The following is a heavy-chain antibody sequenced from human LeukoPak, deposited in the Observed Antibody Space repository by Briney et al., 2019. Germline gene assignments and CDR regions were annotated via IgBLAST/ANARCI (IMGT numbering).Heavy chain of an antibody. CDR1: GGTFSSYA. J-gene: IGHJ6*03. V-gene: IGHV1-69*05. D-gene: IGHD3-10*01. CDR3: ASDQRARGYYYYMDV. Sequence: SVKVSCKASGGTFSSYAISWVRQAPGQGLEWMGGIIPIFGTANYAQKFQGRVTITTDESTSTAYMELSSLRSEDTAVYYCASDQRARGYYYYMDVWGKGTTVTVSS. CDR2: IIPIFGTA.